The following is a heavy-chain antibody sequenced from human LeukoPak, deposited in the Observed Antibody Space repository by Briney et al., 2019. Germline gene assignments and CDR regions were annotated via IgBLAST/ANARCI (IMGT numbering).Heavy chain of an antibody. CDR2: ISGSGGST. D-gene: IGHD3-9*01. CDR1: GFTFSSYA. CDR3: AKQGGLRYFDWSFDY. J-gene: IGHJ4*02. V-gene: IGHV3-23*01. Sequence: PGGSLRLSCAASGFTFSSYAMSWVRQAPGKGLEWVSAISGSGGSTYYADSVKGRFTISRDNSKNTLYLQMDSLRAEDTAVYYCAKQGGLRYFDWSFDYWGQGTLVTVSS.